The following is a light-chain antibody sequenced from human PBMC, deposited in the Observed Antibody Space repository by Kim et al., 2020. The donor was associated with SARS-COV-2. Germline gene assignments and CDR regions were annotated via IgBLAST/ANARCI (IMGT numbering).Light chain of an antibody. CDR3: LQHNAYPLS. Sequence: DIQMTQSPSAMSASVGDRVTITCRASQDINNLLTWFQQKPGKVPERLIYAASTLQSGVPSRFSGSGSGTEFTLTISSLQPEDSATYYCLQHNAYPLSFGQGTKVDIK. CDR2: AAS. V-gene: IGKV1-17*03. J-gene: IGKJ1*01. CDR1: QDINNL.